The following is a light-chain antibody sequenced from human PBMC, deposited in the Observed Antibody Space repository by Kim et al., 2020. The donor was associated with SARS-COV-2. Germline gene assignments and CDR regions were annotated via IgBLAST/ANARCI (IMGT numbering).Light chain of an antibody. J-gene: IGLJ2*01. V-gene: IGLV6-57*03. CDR1: SGSIASNY. CDR3: QSYDSSNQV. CDR2: EDN. Sequence: NFMLTQPHSVSESPGKTVTSSCTRSSGSIASNYVQWYQQRPGSAPTTVIYEDNQRPSGVPDRFSGSIDSSSNSASLTIAGLKTEDEADYYCQSYDSSNQVCGGGTKLTVL.